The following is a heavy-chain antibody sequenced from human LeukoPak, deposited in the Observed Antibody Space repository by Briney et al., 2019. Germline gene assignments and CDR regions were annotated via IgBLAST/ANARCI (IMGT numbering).Heavy chain of an antibody. Sequence: SSKISSKASGGTFSSYAISCLRHAPGQGLEWMGRIIPILGIANYAQKFQGRVTITADKSTSTAYMELSSLRSEDTAVYYCARESSGQTWYFDLWGRGTLVTVSS. V-gene: IGHV1-69*04. CDR1: GGTFSSYA. CDR3: ARESSGQTWYFDL. D-gene: IGHD6-19*01. J-gene: IGHJ2*01. CDR2: IIPILGIA.